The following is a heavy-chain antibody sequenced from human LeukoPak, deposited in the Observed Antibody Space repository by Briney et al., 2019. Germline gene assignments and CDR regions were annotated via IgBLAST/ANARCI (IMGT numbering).Heavy chain of an antibody. Sequence: GGSLRLSCAASGFTFSNYAMSWVRQAPGKGLEWVSVISGSGDKTYYADSVKGRLTISRDNPKNTLYIQMNSLTAEDTAIYYSAKDRRDSSGWFRTDDYWGQGTLVTVSS. CDR3: AKDRRDSSGWFRTDDY. V-gene: IGHV3-23*01. CDR1: GFTFSNYA. D-gene: IGHD6-19*01. J-gene: IGHJ4*02. CDR2: ISGSGDKT.